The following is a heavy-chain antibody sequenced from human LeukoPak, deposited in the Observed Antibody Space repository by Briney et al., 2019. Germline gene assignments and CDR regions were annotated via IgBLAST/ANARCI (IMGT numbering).Heavy chain of an antibody. CDR1: GYTFTSYY. J-gene: IGHJ4*02. V-gene: IGHV1-46*01. Sequence: GASVTVSCKASGYTFTSYYMHWVRQAPGQGLEWMGIINPSGGSTSYAQRFQGRVTMTRDTSTGTVYMELSSLRSEDTAVYYCARDPPTNYDFWSGYLYWGQGTLVTVSS. CDR3: ARDPPTNYDFWSGYLY. CDR2: INPSGGST. D-gene: IGHD3-3*01.